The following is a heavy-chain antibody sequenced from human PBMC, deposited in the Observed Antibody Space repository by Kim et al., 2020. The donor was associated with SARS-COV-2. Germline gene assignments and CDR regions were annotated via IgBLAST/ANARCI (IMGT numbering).Heavy chain of an antibody. CDR2: ISGSGGST. CDR1: GFTFSSYA. J-gene: IGHJ6*02. Sequence: GGSLRLSCAASGFTFSSYAMSWVRQAPGKGLEWVSAISGSGGSTYYADSVKGRFTISRDNSKNTLYLQMNSLRAEDTAVYYCVLMVRDGQYYYYGMDVWGQGTTVTVSS. D-gene: IGHD3-10*01. V-gene: IGHV3-23*01. CDR3: VLMVRDGQYYYYGMDV.